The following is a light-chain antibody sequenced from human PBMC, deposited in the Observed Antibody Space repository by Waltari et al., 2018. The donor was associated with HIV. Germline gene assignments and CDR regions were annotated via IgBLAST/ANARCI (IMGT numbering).Light chain of an antibody. CDR2: DVI. CDR1: SSDVGGYNL. J-gene: IGLJ3*02. CDR3: CSYAGSSTWV. V-gene: IGLV2-23*02. Sequence: QSALTQPASVSGSPGQSITISCTGTSSDVGGYNLVSWYQQPPDKAPKLMIHDVIKRPSGVSTRFSGSKSCNPASMTISGLQADDEADYYCCSYAGSSTWVFGGGTKLTVL.